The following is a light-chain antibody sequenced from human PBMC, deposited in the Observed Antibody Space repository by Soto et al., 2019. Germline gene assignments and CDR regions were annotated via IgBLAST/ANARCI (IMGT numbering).Light chain of an antibody. CDR2: AAS. CDR3: QQLNGFPLT. Sequence: IQLTQFPSSLSASVGDRVTITCRARQGSDSFFVWYQQKTGKAPKLLIYAASTLQSGVPSRFSGSGSGTDFTLTSSSLQPEDFATYYCQQLNGFPLTVGGATKVEIK. J-gene: IGKJ4*01. V-gene: IGKV1-9*01. CDR1: QGSDSF.